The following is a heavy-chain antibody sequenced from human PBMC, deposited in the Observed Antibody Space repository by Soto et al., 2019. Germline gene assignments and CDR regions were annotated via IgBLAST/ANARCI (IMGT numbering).Heavy chain of an antibody. CDR1: GFTFSSSA. CDR3: AKGPTIFGVVIIPEYYYGMDV. V-gene: IGHV3-23*01. D-gene: IGHD3-3*01. Sequence: EVQVLESGGGLVQPGGSLRLSCAVSGFTFSSSAMSWVRQAPGKGLEWVSAINGGGDSTYYKASVKGRFTISRDNVKNTLYLQMNSLRAEDTAVYYCAKGPTIFGVVIIPEYYYGMDVWGHGTTVTVS. CDR2: INGGGDST. J-gene: IGHJ6*02.